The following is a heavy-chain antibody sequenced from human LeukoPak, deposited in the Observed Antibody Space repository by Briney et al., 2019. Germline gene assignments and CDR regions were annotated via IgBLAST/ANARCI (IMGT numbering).Heavy chain of an antibody. CDR2: IYTSGST. CDR1: GGSISGGSYY. D-gene: IGHD5-24*01. J-gene: IGHJ4*02. Sequence: PSQTLSLTCTVSGGSISGGSYYWSWIRQPAGKGLEWIGRIYTSGSTNYNPSLESRVTISVDTSKNHFSLKLSSVTAADTAVYYCARNRDGYNSFDYWGQGTLVTVSS. V-gene: IGHV4-61*02. CDR3: ARNRDGYNSFDY.